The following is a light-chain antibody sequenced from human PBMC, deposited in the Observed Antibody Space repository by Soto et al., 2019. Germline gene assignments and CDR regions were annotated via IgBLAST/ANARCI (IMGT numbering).Light chain of an antibody. CDR1: QSILYSSNNKNY. Sequence: DIVMTQSPDSLAVSLGERATINCKSSQSILYSSNNKNYLAWYQQKPGGPPKLLIYWASTRESGVPDRFSGSGSGTDFTLTISSLQAEDVAVYYCQQYYTTPPLTFGGGTKVEIK. CDR3: QQYYTTPPLT. CDR2: WAS. V-gene: IGKV4-1*01. J-gene: IGKJ4*01.